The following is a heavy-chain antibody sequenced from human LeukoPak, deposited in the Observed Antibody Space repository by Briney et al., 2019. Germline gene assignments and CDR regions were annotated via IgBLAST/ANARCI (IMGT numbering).Heavy chain of an antibody. CDR3: AKDQRYDSSGYFDY. V-gene: IGHV3-9*01. D-gene: IGHD3-22*01. CDR2: ISWNSGSI. J-gene: IGHJ4*02. CDR1: GSTFDDYA. Sequence: GRSLRLSCAASGSTFDDYAMHWVRQAPGKGLERVSGISWNSGSIGYADSVKGRFTISRDNAKNSLYLQMNSLRAEDTALYYCAKDQRYDSSGYFDYWGQGTLVTVSS.